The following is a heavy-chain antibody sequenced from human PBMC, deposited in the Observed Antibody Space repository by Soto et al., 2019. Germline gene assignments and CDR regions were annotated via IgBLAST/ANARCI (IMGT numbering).Heavy chain of an antibody. J-gene: IGHJ6*02. CDR1: GGTFSSYA. Sequence: PVKVSCKASGGTFSSYASSWVRQAPGQGLECIGGIIPIFGTANYAQKLQGRVTINADKSTSTHYMELSSLRSEDTAVYYCAIPAIGYCNNGVCYTDAIYYYYYGMDVWGQGNTVTV. CDR3: AIPAIGYCNNGVCYTDAIYYYYYGMDV. V-gene: IGHV1-69*06. CDR2: IIPIFGTA. D-gene: IGHD2-8*01.